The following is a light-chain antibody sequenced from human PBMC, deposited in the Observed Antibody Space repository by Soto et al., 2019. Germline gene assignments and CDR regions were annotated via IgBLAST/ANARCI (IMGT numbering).Light chain of an antibody. CDR2: LAS. Sequence: DVVMTQSPLSLPVTPGEPASMSCRSSQSLLHSNGYNYLAWFLQKAGQSPQLLIYLASSRASGVPYRFSGSGSGTDFTLEISSVEAEDVGVYYCMQRSHTPLTFGGGTKVEIK. CDR3: MQRSHTPLT. V-gene: IGKV2-28*01. J-gene: IGKJ4*01. CDR1: QSLLHSNGYNY.